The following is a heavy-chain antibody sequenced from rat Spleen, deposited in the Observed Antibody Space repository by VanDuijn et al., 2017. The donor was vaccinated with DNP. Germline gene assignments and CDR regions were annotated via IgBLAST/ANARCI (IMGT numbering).Heavy chain of an antibody. CDR1: GFTFSDYY. J-gene: IGHJ3*01. CDR2: ISYESSDT. CDR3: ARRGYNNHGGFAY. Sequence: EVQLVESGGGLVQPGRSLKLSCAASGFTFSDYYMAWVRQAPTKGLEWVASISYESSDTHYGDSVKGRFTISRDNAENILYLQMQSLRSEDTAIYYCARRGYNNHGGFAYWGQGTLVTVSS. V-gene: IGHV5-22*01. D-gene: IGHD1-10*01.